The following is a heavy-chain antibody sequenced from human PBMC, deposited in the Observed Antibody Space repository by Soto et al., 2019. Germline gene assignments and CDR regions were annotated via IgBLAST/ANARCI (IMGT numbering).Heavy chain of an antibody. CDR3: AREKTTVTTSV. Sequence: QVQLQESGPGLVKPSQTLSLTCTVSGGSISSGGYYWSWIRQHPGKGLEWIGYIYYSGSTYYNPSRKSXXTXSVXTSKNQFSLKLSSVTAADTAVYYCAREKTTVTTSVWGQGTLVTVSS. CDR1: GGSISSGGYY. J-gene: IGHJ4*02. D-gene: IGHD4-17*01. CDR2: IYYSGST. V-gene: IGHV4-31*03.